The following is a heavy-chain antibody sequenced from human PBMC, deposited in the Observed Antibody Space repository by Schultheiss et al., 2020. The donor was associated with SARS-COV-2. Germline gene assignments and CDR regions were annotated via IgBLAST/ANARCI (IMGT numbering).Heavy chain of an antibody. Sequence: SCTVSGGSISSGGYYWSWIRQHPGKGLEWIGYIYYSGSTYYNQSLKSRVTISVDTSKNQFSLKLSSVTAADTAVYYCARDATYYYDSSGYPYYYYGMYVWRQGTTVTVSS. CDR2: IYYSGST. V-gene: IGHV4-31*03. J-gene: IGHJ6*01. CDR1: GGSISSGGYY. D-gene: IGHD3-22*01. CDR3: ARDATYYYDSSGYPYYYYGMYV.